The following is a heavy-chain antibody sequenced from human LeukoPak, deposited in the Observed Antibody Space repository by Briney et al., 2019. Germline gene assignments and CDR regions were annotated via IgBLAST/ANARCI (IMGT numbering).Heavy chain of an antibody. Sequence: SETLSLTYAVYGASYNAYYWSWIRQPPGKGLEWIGDIDHRGTATYNPSLKSRLTISADASKNQFSLKLNSVTDADTAVYYCAVGITILGVAASFDSWGQGNLVIVSS. CDR2: IDHRGTA. CDR3: AVGITILGVAASFDS. D-gene: IGHD3-3*01. J-gene: IGHJ4*02. CDR1: GASYNAYY. V-gene: IGHV4-34*01.